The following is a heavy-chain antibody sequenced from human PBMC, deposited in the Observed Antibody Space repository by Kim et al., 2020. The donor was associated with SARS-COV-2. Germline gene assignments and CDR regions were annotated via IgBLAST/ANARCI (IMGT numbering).Heavy chain of an antibody. J-gene: IGHJ6*02. CDR2: IKSKTDGGTT. CDR1: GFTFSNAW. CDR3: TTGILELQYYYYGMDV. V-gene: IGHV3-15*01. D-gene: IGHD1-7*01. Sequence: GGSLRLSCAASGFTFSNAWMSWVRQAPGKGLEWVGRIKSKTDGGTTDYAAPVKGRFTISRDDSKNTLYLQMNSLKTEDTAVYYCTTGILELQYYYYGMDVWGQGTTVTVSS.